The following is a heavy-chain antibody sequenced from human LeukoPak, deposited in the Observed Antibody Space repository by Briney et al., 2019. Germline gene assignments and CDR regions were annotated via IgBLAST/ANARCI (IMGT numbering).Heavy chain of an antibody. V-gene: IGHV3-33*01. Sequence: QPGRSLRLSCAASGFTFSSYGMHWVPQAPGKGLEWVAIIWFDGSNKYYADSVKGRFTISRDNSKNTLFLQMNSLRAEDTAVYYCARAFIGSYYVGDYWGQGTLVTVSS. CDR3: ARAFIGSYYVGDY. CDR2: IWFDGSNK. CDR1: GFTFSSYG. D-gene: IGHD1-26*01. J-gene: IGHJ4*02.